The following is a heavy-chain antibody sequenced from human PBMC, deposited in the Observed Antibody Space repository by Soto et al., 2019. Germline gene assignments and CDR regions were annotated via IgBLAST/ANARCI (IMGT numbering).Heavy chain of an antibody. D-gene: IGHD3-3*01. CDR3: ARRQGATHYDFWRGYYYYYGMDG. Sequence: ASVKVSCKASGYTFTSYDINWVRQATGQGLEWMGWMNPNSGNTGYAQKFQGRVTMTRNTSISTAYMELSSLRSEDTAVYYCARRQGATHYDFWRGYYYYYGMDGWGQGTTVTVSS. V-gene: IGHV1-8*01. J-gene: IGHJ6*02. CDR1: GYTFTSYD. CDR2: MNPNSGNT.